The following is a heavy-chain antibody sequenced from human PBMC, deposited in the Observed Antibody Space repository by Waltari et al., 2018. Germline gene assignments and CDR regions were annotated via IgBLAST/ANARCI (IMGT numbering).Heavy chain of an antibody. CDR2: SYSDDSRT. Sequence: EVQLLESGGGLVQPGGSLRLSCAASGFTFSSYVMNWVRQAPGKGLGWVSMSYSDDSRTYYADSVKGRFTVSRDNSKNTLYLQRNSLRAEDTAIYYCARDPPVDYWGQGTLVTVSS. V-gene: IGHV3-23*03. CDR3: ARDPPVDY. CDR1: GFTFSSYV. J-gene: IGHJ4*02.